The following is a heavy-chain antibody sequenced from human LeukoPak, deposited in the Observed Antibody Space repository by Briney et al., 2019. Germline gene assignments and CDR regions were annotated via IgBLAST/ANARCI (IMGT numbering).Heavy chain of an antibody. CDR2: IWYDGSNK. CDR1: GFTFSSYG. J-gene: IGHJ6*02. D-gene: IGHD2-2*01. V-gene: IGHV3-33*01. Sequence: PGRSLRLSCAASGFTFSSYGMHWVRQAPGKGLEWVAVIWYDGSNKYYADSVKGRFTISRDNSKNTLYLQMNSLRAEDTAVYYCARASICSSTSCYRPYYYYYGMDAWGQGTTVTVSS. CDR3: ARASICSSTSCYRPYYYYYGMDA.